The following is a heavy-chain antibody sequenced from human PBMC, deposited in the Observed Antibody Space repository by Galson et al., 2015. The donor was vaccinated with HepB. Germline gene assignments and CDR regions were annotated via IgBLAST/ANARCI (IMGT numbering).Heavy chain of an antibody. Sequence: WVRQAPGKGLEWVGRIKSRSDDGGTTDYAAPVKGRFTISRDDSKNTLYLQMKSLKTEDTAVYYCATDRVSYCTTISCLDAGFYSSYYGLDVWGQGTTVIVSS. V-gene: IGHV3-15*01. CDR3: ATDRVSYCTTISCLDAGFYSSYYGLDV. D-gene: IGHD2-8*01. J-gene: IGHJ6*02. CDR2: IKSRSDDGGTT.